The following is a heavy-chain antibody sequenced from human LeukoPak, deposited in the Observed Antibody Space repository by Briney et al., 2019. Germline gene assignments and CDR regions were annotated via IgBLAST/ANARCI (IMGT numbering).Heavy chain of an antibody. Sequence: SETLSLTCTVSGGSISSSSYYWGWISQPPGKALEWIGSIYYSGSTYYNPSLKSRVTISVDTSKNQFSLKLSSVTAADTAVYYCASELGDYYYFDYWGQGTLVTVSS. V-gene: IGHV4-39*07. CDR2: IYYSGST. J-gene: IGHJ4*02. CDR3: ASELGDYYYFDY. D-gene: IGHD3-10*01. CDR1: GGSISSSSYY.